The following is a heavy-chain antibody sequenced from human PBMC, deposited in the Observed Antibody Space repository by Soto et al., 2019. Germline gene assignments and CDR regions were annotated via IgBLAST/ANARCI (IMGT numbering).Heavy chain of an antibody. CDR2: ISNDGDNK. Sequence: QVQLVESGGGVVQPGGSLRLSCAASGFTFTSYAMHWVRQAPGKGLEWVALISNDGDNKYFADSVKGRFTISRDNSKNTLYLQMNSLRSEDTALYYCARGSGYSDYWGQGTLVTVSS. CDR1: GFTFTSYA. D-gene: IGHD6-13*01. CDR3: ARGSGYSDY. V-gene: IGHV3-30-3*01. J-gene: IGHJ4*02.